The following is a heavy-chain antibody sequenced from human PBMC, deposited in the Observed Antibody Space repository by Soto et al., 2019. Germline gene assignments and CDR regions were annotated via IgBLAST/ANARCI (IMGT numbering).Heavy chain of an antibody. CDR2: ISRSSTGI. Sequence: EVQLVESGGGLVQPGGSLRLSCAASGFSFSLYSMSWVRQAPGKGLEWVSYISRSSTGIHYADSVKGRFTISRDDVTNSMHLQMNSLRDGDTAVYYCARAVTWGLDVWGQGTTVSISS. CDR3: ARAVTWGLDV. J-gene: IGHJ6*01. CDR1: GFSFSLYS. D-gene: IGHD3-10*01. V-gene: IGHV3-48*02.